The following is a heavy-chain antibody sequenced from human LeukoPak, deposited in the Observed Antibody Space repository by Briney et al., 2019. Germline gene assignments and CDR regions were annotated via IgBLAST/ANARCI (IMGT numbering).Heavy chain of an antibody. CDR2: ISSSSSTI. CDR1: GFTFSSYG. V-gene: IGHV3-48*01. D-gene: IGHD3-10*01. J-gene: IGHJ6*03. CDR3: AKSMVRGVIRYYYYYMDV. Sequence: GGSLRLSCAASGFTFSSYGMTWVRQAPGKGLEWVSYISSSSSTIYYADSVKGRFTISRDNSKNTLYLQMNSLRAEDTAVYYCAKSMVRGVIRYYYYYMDVWGKGTTVTISS.